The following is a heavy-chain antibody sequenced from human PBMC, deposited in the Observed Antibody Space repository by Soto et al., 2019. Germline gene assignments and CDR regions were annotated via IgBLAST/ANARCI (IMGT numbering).Heavy chain of an antibody. Sequence: EVQVVESGGGLVKPGGSLRLSCAASGFTLSSYSMNWVRQAPGKGLEWVSSISSTSAYIYYTDSIKGRFTISRDNAKNSLYLQMNSLSAVDTPVYYCAREKSGADVWYFDLWGRGALVTVSS. CDR3: AREKSGADVWYFDL. J-gene: IGHJ2*01. CDR1: GFTLSSYS. CDR2: ISSTSAYI. D-gene: IGHD1-26*01. V-gene: IGHV3-21*06.